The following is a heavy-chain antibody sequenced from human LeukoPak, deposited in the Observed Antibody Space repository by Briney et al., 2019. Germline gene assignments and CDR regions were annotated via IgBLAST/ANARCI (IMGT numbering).Heavy chain of an antibody. CDR2: IFYSGST. Sequence: SETLSLTCTVSGGSISSYSWSWIRQPPGKGLDWIGNIFYSGSTNYNPSLKRRVTISADTSKNQFPLKLGSVTAADTAVYYCARGCSGGSCYSLDAFDIWGQGTMVTVSS. D-gene: IGHD2-15*01. V-gene: IGHV4-59*01. CDR1: GGSISSYS. CDR3: ARGCSGGSCYSLDAFDI. J-gene: IGHJ3*02.